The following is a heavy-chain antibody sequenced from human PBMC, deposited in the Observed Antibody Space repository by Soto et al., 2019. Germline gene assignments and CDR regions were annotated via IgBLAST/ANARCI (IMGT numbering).Heavy chain of an antibody. CDR2: ISLYSDGT. Sequence: QVQLVQSGGEVKRPGASVKVSCKTSGYTFSNYGITWVRQAPGQPLKWLGWISLYSDGTNYAQKIQGRFTITKDTATTTVFMELRSVRSDDTAVYYCARVVPGAEAWFGPWGQGTLVTVSS. CDR1: GYTFSNYG. CDR3: ARVVPGAEAWFGP. D-gene: IGHD2-2*01. V-gene: IGHV1-18*01. J-gene: IGHJ5*02.